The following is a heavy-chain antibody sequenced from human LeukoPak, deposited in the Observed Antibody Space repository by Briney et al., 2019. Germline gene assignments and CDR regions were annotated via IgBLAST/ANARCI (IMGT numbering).Heavy chain of an antibody. J-gene: IGHJ5*02. D-gene: IGHD2-15*01. V-gene: IGHV4-4*09. CDR1: GGSITSYY. Sequence: SETLSLTCTVSGGSITSYYWTWIRQPPGKGLEWVGYIYASGSTNYNPSLKSRVTISVDTYKNQFSLKLSSVTAADTAMYYCARHSSVVRGWFDPWGQGTLVTISS. CDR2: IYASGST. CDR3: ARHSSVVRGWFDP.